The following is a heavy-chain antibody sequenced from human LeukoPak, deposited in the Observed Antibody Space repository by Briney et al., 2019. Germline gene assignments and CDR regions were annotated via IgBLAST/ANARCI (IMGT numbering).Heavy chain of an antibody. J-gene: IGHJ6*04. V-gene: IGHV4-59*01. CDR2: IYYSGST. CDR1: GGSISSYY. D-gene: IGHD2-15*01. Sequence: PSETLSLTCTVSGGSISSYYWSWIRQPPGKGLEWIGYIYYSGSTNYNPSLKSRVTISVDTSKNQFSLKLSSVTAADTAVYYCARGPNCSGGSCYSLKVLAVWGKGTTVTVSS. CDR3: ARGPNCSGGSCYSLKVLAV.